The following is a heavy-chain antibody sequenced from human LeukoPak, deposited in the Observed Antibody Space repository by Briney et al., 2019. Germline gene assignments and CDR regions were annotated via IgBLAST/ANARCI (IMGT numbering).Heavy chain of an antibody. CDR2: INPNGGGT. Sequence: ASVKVSCKASGYTFTGYYMHWVRQAPGQGLEWMGWINPNGGGTNYAQKFQGRVTMTRDTSISTAYMELSRLRSDDTAVYYCARVGADYGGNPFDYWGQGTLVTVSS. J-gene: IGHJ4*02. CDR3: ARVGADYGGNPFDY. CDR1: GYTFTGYY. V-gene: IGHV1-2*02. D-gene: IGHD4-23*01.